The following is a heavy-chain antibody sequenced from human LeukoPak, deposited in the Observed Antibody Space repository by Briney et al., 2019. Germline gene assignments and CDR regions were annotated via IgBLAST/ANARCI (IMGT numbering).Heavy chain of an antibody. CDR1: GGSISSSSYH. J-gene: IGHJ4*02. D-gene: IGHD3-16*02. CDR2: IYYSGST. Sequence: SETLSLTCTVSGGSISSSSYHWGWIRQPPGKGLEWIGSIYYSGSTYYNPSLKSRVTISVDTSKNQFSLKLSSVTAADTAVYYCARMQAGRMITFGGVIVIGDFDYWGQGTLVTVSS. V-gene: IGHV4-39*07. CDR3: ARMQAGRMITFGGVIVIGDFDY.